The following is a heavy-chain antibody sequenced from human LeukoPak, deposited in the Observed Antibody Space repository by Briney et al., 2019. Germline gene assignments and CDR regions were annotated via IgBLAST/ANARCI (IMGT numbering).Heavy chain of an antibody. V-gene: IGHV3-21*01. Sequence: KTGGSLRLSCAASGFTFSSYSMNWVRQAQGKWLEWVSSISSSSSYIYYADSVKGRFTISRDNAKNSLYLQMNSLRAEDTAVYYCARDAHDYGDYGTDYYYMDVWGKGTTVTVSS. J-gene: IGHJ6*03. D-gene: IGHD4-17*01. CDR1: GFTFSSYS. CDR2: ISSSSSYI. CDR3: ARDAHDYGDYGTDYYYMDV.